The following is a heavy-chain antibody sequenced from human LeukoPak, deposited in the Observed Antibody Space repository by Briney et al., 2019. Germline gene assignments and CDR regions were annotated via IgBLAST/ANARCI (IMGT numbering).Heavy chain of an antibody. D-gene: IGHD3-22*01. CDR3: ARDQDSSGYIPYY. V-gene: IGHV3-33*01. CDR2: IWYDGSNK. Sequence: GRSLRLSCAASGFTFSSYGMHWVRQAPGKGLEWVAVIWYDGSNKYYADSVKGRFTISRDNSKNTLYQQMNSLRAEDTAVYYCARDQDSSGYIPYYWGQGTLVTVSS. J-gene: IGHJ4*02. CDR1: GFTFSSYG.